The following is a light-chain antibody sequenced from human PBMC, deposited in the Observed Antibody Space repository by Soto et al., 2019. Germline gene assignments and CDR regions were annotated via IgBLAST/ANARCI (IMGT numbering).Light chain of an antibody. CDR1: QSITTH. V-gene: IGKV3-20*01. CDR3: QQYLNSPRT. Sequence: IVLTQSPCTLSLYAWDRATLSCMASQSITTHLAWYQQRPGQAPRLLIYHSSTRATGIPDRISGSGSERDFTLTISRLEPEDAAVYYCQQYLNSPRTVGQGTKVDI. CDR2: HSS. J-gene: IGKJ1*01.